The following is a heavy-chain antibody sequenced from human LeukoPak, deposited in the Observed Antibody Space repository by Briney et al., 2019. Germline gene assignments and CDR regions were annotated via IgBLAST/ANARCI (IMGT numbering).Heavy chain of an antibody. CDR1: GFTVSSKY. V-gene: IGHV3-53*01. CDR2: ISIADST. CDR3: AKDSPYAYYVSGSYWDY. D-gene: IGHD3-10*01. Sequence: QAGGSLRLSCAASGFTVSSKYMSWVRQAPGKGLEWVSLISIADSTYYADSVKGRFTISRDNSKNTLYLQMNSLRAEDTAVYYCAKDSPYAYYVSGSYWDYWGQGTLVTVSS. J-gene: IGHJ4*02.